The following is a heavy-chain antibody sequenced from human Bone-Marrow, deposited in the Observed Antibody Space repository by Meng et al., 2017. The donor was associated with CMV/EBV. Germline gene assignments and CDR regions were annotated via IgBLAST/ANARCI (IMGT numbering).Heavy chain of an antibody. Sequence: GGSLRLSCAASGFTFSSYDMHWVRQATGKGLEWVSAIGTAGDTYYPGSVKGRFTISRENAKNSLYLQMNSLRAGDTAVYYCVRSLSGRGDYYYGMDVWGQGTTVTVSS. V-gene: IGHV3-13*01. J-gene: IGHJ6*02. CDR3: VRSLSGRGDYYYGMDV. CDR1: GFTFSSYD. CDR2: IGTAGDT.